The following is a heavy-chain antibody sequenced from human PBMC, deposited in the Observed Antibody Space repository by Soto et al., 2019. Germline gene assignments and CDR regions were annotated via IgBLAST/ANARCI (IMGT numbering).Heavy chain of an antibody. CDR2: IYYSGST. CDR1: GGSISSYY. V-gene: IGHV4-59*01. J-gene: IGHJ4*02. D-gene: IGHD3-16*02. Sequence: SETLSLTCTVSGGSISSYYWSWIRQPPGKGLEWIGYIYYSGSTNYNPSLKSRVTISVDTSKNQFSLKLSSVTAADTAVYYCARVHDYVWGSYRWAFDYWGQGTLVTVSS. CDR3: ARVHDYVWGSYRWAFDY.